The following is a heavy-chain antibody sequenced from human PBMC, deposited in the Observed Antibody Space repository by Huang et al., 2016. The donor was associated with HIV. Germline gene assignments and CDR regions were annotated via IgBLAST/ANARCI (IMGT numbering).Heavy chain of an antibody. Sequence: QVQLVESGGGVVQPGRSLRLSCAASGFSFANYAMHWVRQAPGKRLEWVIFISKDGSSRYYADSVKGRFTISRDNFKNALYLQMNRLRGDDTAVYYCTREYTVAGAFDLWGQGTMVTVSS. CDR2: ISKDGSSR. CDR1: GFSFANYA. J-gene: IGHJ3*01. CDR3: TREYTVAGAFDL. D-gene: IGHD5-12*01. V-gene: IGHV3-30-3*01.